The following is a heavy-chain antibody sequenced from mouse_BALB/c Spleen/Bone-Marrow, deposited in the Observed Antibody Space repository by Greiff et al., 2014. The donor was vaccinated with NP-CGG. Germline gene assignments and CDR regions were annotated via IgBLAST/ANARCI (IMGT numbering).Heavy chain of an antibody. CDR2: INPSNGRT. CDR1: GYTFTSYW. J-gene: IGHJ4*01. V-gene: IGHV1S81*02. CDR3: ARSSYYYGSSYVNAMDY. Sequence: VQLQQSGAELVKPGASVKLSCKASGYTFTSYWMHWVKQRPGQGLEWIGEINPSNGRTNYNEKFKSKATLTVDKPSSTAYMQLSSLTSEDSAVYYCARSSYYYGSSYVNAMDYWGQGTSVTVSS. D-gene: IGHD1-1*01.